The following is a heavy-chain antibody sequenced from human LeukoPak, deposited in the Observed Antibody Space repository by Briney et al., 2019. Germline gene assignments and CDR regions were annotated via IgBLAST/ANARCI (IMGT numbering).Heavy chain of an antibody. V-gene: IGHV1-2*02. J-gene: IGHJ5*02. CDR2: INPNSGGT. CDR3: ARSSGGSGRWGDNWFDP. Sequence: ASVKVSCKASGYTFTGYYIHWVRQAPGQGLEWMGWINPNSGGTNYAQKFQGRVTMTRDTSISTAYMELSRLTSDDTAVYYCARSSGGSGRWGDNWFDPWGQGTQVTVSS. D-gene: IGHD3-10*01. CDR1: GYTFTGYY.